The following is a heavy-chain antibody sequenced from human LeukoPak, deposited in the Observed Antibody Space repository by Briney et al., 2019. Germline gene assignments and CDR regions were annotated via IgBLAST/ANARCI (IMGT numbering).Heavy chain of an antibody. D-gene: IGHD4-11*01. J-gene: IGHJ6*03. CDR3: ARGLRDYSNYYYYYMDV. V-gene: IGHV4-39*07. Sequence: SETLSLTCTVSGGSISSSSYYWGWIRQPPGKGLEWIGSIYYSGSTYYNPSLKSRVTISVDTSKNQFSLKLSSVTAADTAVYYCARGLRDYSNYYYYYMDVWGKGTTVTVSS. CDR2: IYYSGST. CDR1: GGSISSSSYY.